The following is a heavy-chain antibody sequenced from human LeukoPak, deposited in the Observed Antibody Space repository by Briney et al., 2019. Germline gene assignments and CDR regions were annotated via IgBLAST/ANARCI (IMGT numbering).Heavy chain of an antibody. CDR3: ARDFYGDYGPDYFDY. V-gene: IGHV1-18*01. Sequence: ASVKVSCKASGYSFTSYGFTWVRRAPGQGLEWMGWVSAYDGSTNYAQKLQGRVTMTTDTSTSTAYMELRSLRSDDTAVYYCARDFYGDYGPDYFDYWGQGTLVTVSS. CDR1: GYSFTSYG. J-gene: IGHJ4*02. D-gene: IGHD4-17*01. CDR2: VSAYDGST.